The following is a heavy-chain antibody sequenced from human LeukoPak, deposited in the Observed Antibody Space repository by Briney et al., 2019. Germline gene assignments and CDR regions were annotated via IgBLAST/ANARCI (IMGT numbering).Heavy chain of an antibody. J-gene: IGHJ4*02. CDR3: ARSPIVVVPAAMGVGRCGGDCYYDY. V-gene: IGHV1-69*13. Sequence: SVKVSCKASGGTFSSYAISWVRQAPGQGLEWMGGIIPIFGTANYAQKFQGRVTITADESTSTAYMELSSLRSEDTAVYYCARSPIVVVPAAMGVGRCGGDCYYDYWGQGTLVSVSS. CDR2: IIPIFGTA. CDR1: GGTFSSYA. D-gene: IGHD2-2*01.